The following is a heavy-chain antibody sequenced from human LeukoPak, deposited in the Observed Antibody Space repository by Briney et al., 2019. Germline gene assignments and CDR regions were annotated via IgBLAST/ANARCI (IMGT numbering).Heavy chain of an antibody. J-gene: IGHJ4*02. CDR3: ARGYLQWLVGGYFDY. Sequence: GASVKVSCKASGGTFSSYAISWVRQAPGQGLEWMGGIIPIFGTANYAQKLQGRVTMTTDTSTSTAYMELRSLRSDDTAVYYCARGYLQWLVGGYFDYWGQGTLVTVSS. CDR1: GGTFSSYA. CDR2: IIPIFGTA. D-gene: IGHD6-19*01. V-gene: IGHV1-69*05.